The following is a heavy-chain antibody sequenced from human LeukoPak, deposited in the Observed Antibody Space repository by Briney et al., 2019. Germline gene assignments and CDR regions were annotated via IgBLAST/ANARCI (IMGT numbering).Heavy chain of an antibody. Sequence: GGSLRLSCAASGFTFSTYNMNWVRQAPGKGLEWVSYISSSSSTIKYADSVKGRFTISRDNSKNTLYLQMNSLRAEDTAVYYCYIPYYDTSAYKGYWGQGTLVTVSS. CDR3: YIPYYDTSAYKGY. CDR1: GFTFSTYN. CDR2: ISSSSSTI. J-gene: IGHJ4*02. D-gene: IGHD3-22*01. V-gene: IGHV3-48*01.